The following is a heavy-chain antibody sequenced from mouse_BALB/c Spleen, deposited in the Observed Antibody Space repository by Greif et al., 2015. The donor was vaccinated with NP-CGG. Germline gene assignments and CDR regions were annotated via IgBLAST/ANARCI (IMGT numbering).Heavy chain of an antibody. D-gene: IGHD2-1*01. Sequence: QVQLQQSGAELVRPGASVKLSCKASGYTITSYWINWVKQRPGQGLEWIGNIYPSDSYTNYNQKFKDKATLTVDKSSSTAYMQLSSPTSEDSAVYYCTRSEGNYYFDCWGQGTTLTVSS. V-gene: IGHV1-69*02. J-gene: IGHJ2*01. CDR1: GYTITSYW. CDR3: TRSEGNYYFDC. CDR2: IYPSDSYT.